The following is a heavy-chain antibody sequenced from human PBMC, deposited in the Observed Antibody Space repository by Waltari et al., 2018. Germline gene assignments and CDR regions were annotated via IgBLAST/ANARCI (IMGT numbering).Heavy chain of an antibody. CDR2: MQYRGST. Sequence: QLQLQESGPGLVKPSETLSLTCTVSGGSISTNYNWGWIRQPPGKGLAWMGNMQYRGSTFYNPSLKSRVTISLDTSKNQFSLRLNSVGAADTAVYFCGRIAFGDDGGYFQHWGQGTLVTVSS. CDR1: GGSISTNYN. D-gene: IGHD4-17*01. CDR3: GRIAFGDDGGYFQH. J-gene: IGHJ1*01. V-gene: IGHV4-39*01.